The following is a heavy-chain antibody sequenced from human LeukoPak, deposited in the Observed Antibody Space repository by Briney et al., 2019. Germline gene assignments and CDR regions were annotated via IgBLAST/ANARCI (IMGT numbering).Heavy chain of an antibody. V-gene: IGHV1-2*02. CDR1: GYTFTGYY. Sequence: ASVKVSCKASGYTFTGYYMHWVRQAPGQGLEWMGWINPNSGGTNYAHKFQGRVTMTRDTSISTAYMELSRLRSDDTAVYYCAREVATISREYYFDNWGQGTPVTVSS. CDR3: AREVATISREYYFDN. D-gene: IGHD5-12*01. CDR2: INPNSGGT. J-gene: IGHJ4*02.